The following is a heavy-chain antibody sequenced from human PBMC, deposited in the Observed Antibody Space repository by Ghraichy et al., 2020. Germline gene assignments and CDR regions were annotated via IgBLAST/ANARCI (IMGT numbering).Heavy chain of an antibody. CDR3: ARKGNDSIFYYFDY. D-gene: IGHD3-16*01. J-gene: IGHJ4*02. CDR1: GASISSSTW. Sequence: SETLPLTCAVSGASISSSTWWSWVRQSPGKGLEWIGDISHSTYTKYNPSLRSRVTISADKSKNQFSLKLNSVTAADTAIYFCARKGNDSIFYYFDYWGQGTLVTVSS. V-gene: IGHV4-4*02. CDR2: ISHSTYT.